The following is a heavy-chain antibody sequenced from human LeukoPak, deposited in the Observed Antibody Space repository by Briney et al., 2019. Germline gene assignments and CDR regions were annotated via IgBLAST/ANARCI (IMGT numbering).Heavy chain of an antibody. CDR3: AREDPDRKIDY. CDR1: GGSISSTYW. J-gene: IGHJ4*02. CDR2: IYHSRIT. Sequence: PSETLSLTCDVSGGSISSTYWWTWVRQSPGKGLEWIGEIYHSRITNYNPSLKSRVTMSVDKPKNHFSLKLSSVTAADTAVYYCAREDPDRKIDYWGQGTLVTVSS. V-gene: IGHV4-4*02. D-gene: IGHD1-14*01.